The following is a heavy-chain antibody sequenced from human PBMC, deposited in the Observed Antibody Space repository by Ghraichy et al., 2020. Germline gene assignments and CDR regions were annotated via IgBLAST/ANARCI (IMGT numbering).Heavy chain of an antibody. CDR2: ISYDGSNK. V-gene: IGHV3-30*18. CDR3: AKDVHIARWSSGYYLELDY. CDR1: GFTFSSYG. Sequence: GGSLRLSCAASGFTFSSYGMHWVRQAPGKGLEWVAVISYDGSNKYYADSVKGRFTISRDNSKNTLYLQMNSLRAEDTAVYYCAKDVHIARWSSGYYLELDYWGQGTLVTVSS. J-gene: IGHJ4*02. D-gene: IGHD3-22*01.